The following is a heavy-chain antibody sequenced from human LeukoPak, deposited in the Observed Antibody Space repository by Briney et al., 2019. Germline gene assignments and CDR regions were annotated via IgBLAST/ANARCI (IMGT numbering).Heavy chain of an antibody. J-gene: IGHJ4*02. CDR3: AKTLWGLTLLSSDH. Sequence: PGGSLRLSCAASGFTFSSYNINWVRQAPGKGLEWVSYISSSRRTISYADSVKGRFTISRDNSKNVLYLQMNSLRADDTALYYCAKTLWGLTLLSSDHWGQGTLVTVSS. V-gene: IGHV3-48*01. D-gene: IGHD2-21*02. CDR1: GFTFSSYN. CDR2: ISSSRRTI.